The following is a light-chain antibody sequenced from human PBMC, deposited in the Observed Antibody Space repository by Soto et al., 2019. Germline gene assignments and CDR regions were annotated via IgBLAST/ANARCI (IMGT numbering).Light chain of an antibody. CDR3: QQRSNWPPIT. J-gene: IGKJ5*01. CDR2: GAS. V-gene: IGKV3-11*01. Sequence: EVVLTQSPGTLSLSPGGRATLSCRASQSVSRRLAWYQQRPGQSPRLLISGASMRASGVPVRFIGSGSGTDFTLTIDNLEPEDFAIYYCQQRSNWPPITFGQGTRLEIK. CDR1: QSVSRR.